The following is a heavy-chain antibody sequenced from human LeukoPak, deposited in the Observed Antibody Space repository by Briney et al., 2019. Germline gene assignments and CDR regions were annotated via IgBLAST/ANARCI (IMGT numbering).Heavy chain of an antibody. CDR2: IYTSGNA. V-gene: IGHV4-4*07. Sequence: SETLSLTCTVSGGSISSYYWSWIRQPDGKGLEWIGRIYTSGNAIYNPSLKSRVTMSVDTSKNQFSLKLSSVTAADTAVYYCARGRGSGSYYSDYWGQGTLVTVSS. CDR3: ARGRGSGSYYSDY. J-gene: IGHJ4*02. D-gene: IGHD3-10*01. CDR1: GGSISSYY.